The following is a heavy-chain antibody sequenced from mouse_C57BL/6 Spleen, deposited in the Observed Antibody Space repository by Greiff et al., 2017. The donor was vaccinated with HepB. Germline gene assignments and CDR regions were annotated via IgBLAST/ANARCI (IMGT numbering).Heavy chain of an antibody. V-gene: IGHV14-3*01. CDR2: IDPANGNT. Sequence: VQLKESVAELVRPGASVKLSCTASGFNIKNTYMHWVKQRPDQGLEWIGRIDPANGNTKYAPKFQGKATISADTSSNTAYLQLSSRTSEDTAIYYCARDGSSANRYFEVWGTGTTVTVSS. J-gene: IGHJ1*03. CDR3: ARDGSSANRYFEV. D-gene: IGHD1-1*01. CDR1: GFNIKNTY.